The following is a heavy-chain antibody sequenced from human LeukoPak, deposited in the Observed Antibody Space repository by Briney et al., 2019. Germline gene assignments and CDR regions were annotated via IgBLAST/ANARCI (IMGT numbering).Heavy chain of an antibody. CDR2: MNPYTHKT. CDR3: ARAPSHYYYDSSAYYSDY. J-gene: IGHJ4*02. Sequence: ASVKVSCKTSGYTFTSFDINWVRQATGQGLEWLGWMNPYTHKTGYAQKFQGRVTFTGDTSIRTAYMEVSNLTSEDTAVYYCARAPSHYYYDSSAYYSDYWGQGTLVTVSS. V-gene: IGHV1-8*03. D-gene: IGHD3-22*01. CDR1: GYTFTSFD.